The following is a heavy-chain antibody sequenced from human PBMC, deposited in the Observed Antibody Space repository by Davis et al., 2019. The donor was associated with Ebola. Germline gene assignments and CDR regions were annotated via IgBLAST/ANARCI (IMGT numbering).Heavy chain of an antibody. J-gene: IGHJ3*02. CDR1: GFTFSSYA. Sequence: GESLKISCAASGFTFSSYAMSWVRQAPGKGLEWVSGISGSGGSTYYADSVKGRFTISRDNSENTLYLQMNRLRAEDTAVYYCAKDHEERNILVEVAATGIWGQGTMVTVSS. CDR3: AKDHEERNILVEVAATGI. V-gene: IGHV3-23*01. CDR2: ISGSGGST. D-gene: IGHD2-15*01.